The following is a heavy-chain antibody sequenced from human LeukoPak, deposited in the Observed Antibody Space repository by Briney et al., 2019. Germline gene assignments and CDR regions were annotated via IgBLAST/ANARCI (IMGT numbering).Heavy chain of an antibody. CDR1: GFTFSTYA. J-gene: IGHJ6*02. CDR2: IKQDGSEK. V-gene: IGHV3-7*01. CDR3: ATSRSAAGIYYYYYYGMDV. Sequence: GGSLRLSCAASGFTFSTYAMHWVRQAPGKGLEWVANIKQDGSEKYYVDSVKGRFTISGDNAKNSLYLQMNSLRAEDTAVYYCATSRSAAGIYYYYYYGMDVWGQGTTVTVSS. D-gene: IGHD6-13*01.